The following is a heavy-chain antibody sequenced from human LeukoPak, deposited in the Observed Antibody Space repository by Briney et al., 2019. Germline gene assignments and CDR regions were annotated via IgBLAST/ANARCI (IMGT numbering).Heavy chain of an antibody. CDR3: ARRRGSSGTIDY. CDR2: IYYSGNT. Sequence: SETLSLTCTVSGGSISSYYWSWIRQPPGKGLEWIGYIYYSGNTNYNPSLKSRVTISVDTSKNQFSLKLSSVTAADTALYYCARRRGSSGTIDYWGQGTLVTVSS. V-gene: IGHV4-59*08. D-gene: IGHD6-19*01. J-gene: IGHJ4*02. CDR1: GGSISSYY.